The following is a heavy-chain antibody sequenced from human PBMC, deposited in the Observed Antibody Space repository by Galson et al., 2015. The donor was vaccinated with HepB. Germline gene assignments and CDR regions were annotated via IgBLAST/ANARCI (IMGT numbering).Heavy chain of an antibody. Sequence: SVKVSCKASGGTFSSYAISWVRQAPGQGLEWMRGIIPIFGTANYAQKFQGRVTITADESTSAAYMELSSLRSEDTAVYYCARGSQDYSISYYYYYYMDVWGKGTTVTVSS. CDR2: IIPIFGTA. D-gene: IGHD4-11*01. CDR1: GGTFSSYA. CDR3: ARGSQDYSISYYYYYYMDV. J-gene: IGHJ6*03. V-gene: IGHV1-69*13.